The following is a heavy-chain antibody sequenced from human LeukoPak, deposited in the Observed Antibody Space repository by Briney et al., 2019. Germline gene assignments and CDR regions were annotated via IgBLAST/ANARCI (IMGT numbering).Heavy chain of an antibody. CDR2: ISKSSALK. V-gene: IGHV3-21*01. Sequence: GGSLRLSYVASEYDFRAYTFTWVRQAPGKGLEYVSSISKSSALKYYSESVRGRFTISRDNAENSLYLDMSNLGAEDTAVYFCVRGDNRDQWGQGTLVTVSS. CDR1: EYDFRAYT. J-gene: IGHJ4*02. D-gene: IGHD2-2*01. CDR3: VRGDNRDQ.